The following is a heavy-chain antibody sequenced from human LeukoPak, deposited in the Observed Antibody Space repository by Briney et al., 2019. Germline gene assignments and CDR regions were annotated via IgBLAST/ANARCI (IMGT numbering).Heavy chain of an antibody. D-gene: IGHD6-19*01. CDR2: INPKSGDT. CDR3: ARDSVTGTADY. CDR1: GYTFTAYY. V-gene: IGHV1-2*02. Sequence: VASVKVSCKASGYTFTAYYMHWVRQAPGKGLEWMGWINPKSGDTHYAQKFQGRVTMTRDTSISTAYMELSRLRSDDTAVYYCARDSVTGTADYWGQGTLVTVSS. J-gene: IGHJ4*02.